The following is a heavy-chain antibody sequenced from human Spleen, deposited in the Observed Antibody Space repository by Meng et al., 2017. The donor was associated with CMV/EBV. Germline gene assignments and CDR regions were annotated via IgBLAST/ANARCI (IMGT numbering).Heavy chain of an antibody. D-gene: IGHD1-7*01. V-gene: IGHV1-18*01. Sequence: ASVKVSCKASGYTFTSYGFSWVRQAPGQGLEWMGWISAYNGNTNYAQKLQGRVTMTTDTSTTTAYMELRSLRSDDTAVYYCARGWGQKRELRLSQGWFDPWGQGTLVTVSS. J-gene: IGHJ5*02. CDR2: ISAYNGNT. CDR1: GYTFTSYG. CDR3: ARGWGQKRELRLSQGWFDP.